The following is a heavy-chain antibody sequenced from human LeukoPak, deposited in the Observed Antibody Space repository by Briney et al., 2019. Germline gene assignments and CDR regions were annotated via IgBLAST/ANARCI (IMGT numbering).Heavy chain of an antibody. Sequence: SETLSLTCTVSGGSINTKTHYWACIRQTPGKGLEWIGSVFYNGNTYYNPSLKSRVTISVDTSKNQFSLQLNSVTPEDTAVYYCARLYLHGGEFDYWGQGTLVTVSS. CDR2: VFYNGNT. CDR1: GGSINTKTHY. CDR3: ARLYLHGGEFDY. D-gene: IGHD3-16*01. V-gene: IGHV4-39*01. J-gene: IGHJ4*02.